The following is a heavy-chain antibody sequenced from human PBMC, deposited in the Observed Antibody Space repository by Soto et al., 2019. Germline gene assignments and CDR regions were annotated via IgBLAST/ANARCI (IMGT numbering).Heavy chain of an antibody. CDR2: IYYSGST. J-gene: IGHJ5*02. D-gene: IGHD2-2*01. CDR1: GGSISSSSYY. Sequence: QLQLQESGPGLVKPSETLSLTCTVSGGSISSSSYYWGWIRQPPGKGLEWIGSIYYSGSTYYNPNLKSRVTISVDTSKNQFSLKLSSVTAADTAVYYCARHDCSSTSCYAGGLNWFDPWGQGTLVTVSS. V-gene: IGHV4-39*01. CDR3: ARHDCSSTSCYAGGLNWFDP.